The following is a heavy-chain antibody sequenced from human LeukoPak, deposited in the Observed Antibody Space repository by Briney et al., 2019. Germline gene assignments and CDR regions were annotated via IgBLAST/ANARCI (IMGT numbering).Heavy chain of an antibody. CDR3: ARGYDSSGYPEDDAFDI. CDR1: GGTFISYA. D-gene: IGHD3-22*01. J-gene: IGHJ3*02. Sequence: SVKVSCRASGGTFISYAISWVRQAPGQGLEWMGRIIPILGIANYAQKFQGRVTITADKSTSTAYMELSSLRSEDTAVYYCARGYDSSGYPEDDAFDIWGQGTMVTASS. CDR2: IIPILGIA. V-gene: IGHV1-69*04.